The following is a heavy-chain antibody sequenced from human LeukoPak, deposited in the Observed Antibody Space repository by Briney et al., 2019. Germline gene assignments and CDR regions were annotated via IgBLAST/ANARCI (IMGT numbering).Heavy chain of an antibody. CDR3: AREPPESYYFDN. V-gene: IGHV1-46*01. Sequence: ASVKVSCKASGHTFSGFYVHWVRQAPGQGLEWMGIIKVSGGRTEYAQKFQGRVTVTRDMSTSTVYMELNNLRSEDTAVYYCAREPPESYYFDNWGQGTLVTVSS. CDR1: GHTFSGFY. CDR2: IKVSGGRT. J-gene: IGHJ4*02.